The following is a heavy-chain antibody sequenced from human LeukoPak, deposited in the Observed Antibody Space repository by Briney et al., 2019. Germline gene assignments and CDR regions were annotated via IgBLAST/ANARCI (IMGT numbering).Heavy chain of an antibody. V-gene: IGHV4-34*01. CDR2: INHGGST. D-gene: IGHD3-22*01. Sequence: SETLSLTCAVYGASFGTYYWTWIRQPPGKGLEWIGDINHGGSTNYNPSLRSRLTISVDTSKNQFSLKLNSVTAADTAVYYCATTGLYDSSGYYGNDYWGQGTLVTVSS. CDR3: ATTGLYDSSGYYGNDY. CDR1: GASFGTYY. J-gene: IGHJ4*02.